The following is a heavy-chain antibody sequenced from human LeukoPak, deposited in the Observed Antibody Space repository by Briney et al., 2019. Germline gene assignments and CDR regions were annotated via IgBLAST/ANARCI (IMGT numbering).Heavy chain of an antibody. V-gene: IGHV3-74*03. CDR1: GFTFSSHW. Sequence: AGGSLRLSCAASGFTFSSHWMHWVRQAPGKGLVWVSRINSDGSSTKYADSVKGRLTISRDNAKNTLYLQINSLRAEDTAVYYCARDLEVQEYYYYGMDVWGQGTTVTVS. J-gene: IGHJ6*02. CDR3: ARDLEVQEYYYYGMDV. CDR2: INSDGSST.